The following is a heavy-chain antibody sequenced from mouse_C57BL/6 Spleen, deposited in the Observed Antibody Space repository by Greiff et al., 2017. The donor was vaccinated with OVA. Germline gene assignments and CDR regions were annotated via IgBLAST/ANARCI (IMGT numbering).Heavy chain of an antibody. J-gene: IGHJ2*01. D-gene: IGHD2-4*01. Sequence: VQGVESGPELVKPGASVKISCKASGYSFTSYYIHWVKQRPGQGLEWIGWIYPGSGNTKYNEKFKGKATLTADTSSSTAYMQLSSLTSEDSAVYYCARSPHYDYDEGYYFDYWGQGTTLTVSS. V-gene: IGHV1-66*01. CDR2: IYPGSGNT. CDR1: GYSFTSYY. CDR3: ARSPHYDYDEGYYFDY.